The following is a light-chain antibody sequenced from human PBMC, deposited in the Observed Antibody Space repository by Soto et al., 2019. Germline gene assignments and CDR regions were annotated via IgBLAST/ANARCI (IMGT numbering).Light chain of an antibody. CDR1: TGAVTGGYY. V-gene: IGLV7-43*01. Sequence: QTVVTQEPSLTVSPGGTVTLTCASSTGAVTGGYYPNWFQKKPGQAPRSLIYNTRSRHSWTPARFSGSLLGDKAALTLSGVQPEDEAEYYCLLYYGDAVVFGGGTKLTVL. CDR2: NTR. J-gene: IGLJ2*01. CDR3: LLYYGDAVV.